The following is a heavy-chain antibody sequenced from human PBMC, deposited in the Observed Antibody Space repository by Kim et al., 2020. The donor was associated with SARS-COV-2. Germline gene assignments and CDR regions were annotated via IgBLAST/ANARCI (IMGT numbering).Heavy chain of an antibody. CDR2: ISYDGSNK. CDR1: GFTFSSYG. D-gene: IGHD6-13*01. Sequence: GGSLRLSCAASGFTFSSYGMHWVRQAPGKGLEWVAVISYDGSNKYYADSVKGRFTISRDNSKNTLYLQMNSLRAEDTAVYYCAKDQSSLTRRSSPVYWGQGTLVTVSS. V-gene: IGHV3-30*18. J-gene: IGHJ4*02. CDR3: AKDQSSLTRRSSPVY.